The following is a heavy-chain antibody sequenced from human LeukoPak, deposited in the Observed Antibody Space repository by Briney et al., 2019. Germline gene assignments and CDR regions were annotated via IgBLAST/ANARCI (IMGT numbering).Heavy chain of an antibody. Sequence: SETLSLTCTVSGCTISSYNWSWIRQPQGKGLVWIGYIYYSGSTNYNPSLKNRVTISVDTSKNQFSLKLSSVTAADTAVYYCARGADILTGYWSEKNYNWFDPWGQGTLVTVSS. V-gene: IGHV4-59*01. CDR1: GCTISSYN. CDR2: IYYSGST. CDR3: ARGADILTGYWSEKNYNWFDP. J-gene: IGHJ5*02. D-gene: IGHD3-9*01.